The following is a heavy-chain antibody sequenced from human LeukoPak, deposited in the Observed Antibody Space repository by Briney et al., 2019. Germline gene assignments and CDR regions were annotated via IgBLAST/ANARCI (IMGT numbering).Heavy chain of an antibody. J-gene: IGHJ3*02. CDR3: AKPRDGYKLDAFDI. CDR2: IRYDGSNK. D-gene: IGHD5-24*01. CDR1: GFAFSNYA. V-gene: IGHV3-30*02. Sequence: GGSLRLSCATSGFAFSNYAMHWVRQAPGKGLEWAAFIRYDGSNKLYPDSVKGRFTISRDNSKNTLYMEMNSLRIEDTAVYFCAKPRDGYKLDAFDIWGQGTKVTVSS.